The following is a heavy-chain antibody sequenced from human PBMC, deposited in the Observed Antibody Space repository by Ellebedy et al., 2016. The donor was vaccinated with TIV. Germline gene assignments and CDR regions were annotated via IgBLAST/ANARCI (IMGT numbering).Heavy chain of an antibody. D-gene: IGHD2-21*01. Sequence: PGGSLRLSCAASGFSFRYYGMYWVRQAPGKGLEWAAFIQYDGSDKHYSDSVKGRFTVSRDSSKNTLYLQMNSLRPEDTAVDYCAKLIQHTDRGAVDIWGQGTMVTVSS. CDR2: IQYDGSDK. CDR3: AKLIQHTDRGAVDI. CDR1: GFSFRYYG. V-gene: IGHV3-30*02. J-gene: IGHJ3*02.